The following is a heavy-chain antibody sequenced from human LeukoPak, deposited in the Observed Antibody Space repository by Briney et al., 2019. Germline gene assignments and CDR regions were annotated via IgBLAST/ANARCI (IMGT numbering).Heavy chain of an antibody. CDR1: GYTFTSYD. Sequence: ASVKVSCKASGYTFTSYDINWVRQATGQGLEWMGWMNPNSGNTNYAQKLQGRVTMTTDTSTSTAYMELRSLRSDDTAVYYCARGALRGVINRAPYFDPWGQGTLVTVSS. CDR3: ARGALRGVINRAPYFDP. CDR2: MNPNSGNT. V-gene: IGHV1-8*01. J-gene: IGHJ5*02. D-gene: IGHD3-10*01.